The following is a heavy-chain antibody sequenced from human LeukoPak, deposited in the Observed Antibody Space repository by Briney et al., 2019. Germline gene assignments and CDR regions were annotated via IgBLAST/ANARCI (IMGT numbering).Heavy chain of an antibody. D-gene: IGHD3-22*01. V-gene: IGHV3-21*01. J-gene: IGHJ4*02. CDR1: AFTFSSYS. CDR2: ISSSSSYI. Sequence: GGSLRLSCAASAFTFSSYSMNWVRQAPGKGLEWVSSISSSSSYIYYADSVKGRFTISRDNAKNSLYLQMNSMRAEDTAVYYCTRDPAPTYYYDSSGYDYWGQGTLVTVSS. CDR3: TRDPAPTYYYDSSGYDY.